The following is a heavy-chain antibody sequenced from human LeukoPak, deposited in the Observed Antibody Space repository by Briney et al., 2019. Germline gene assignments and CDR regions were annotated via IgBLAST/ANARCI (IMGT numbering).Heavy chain of an antibody. CDR2: INHSGST. V-gene: IGHV4-34*01. CDR1: GGSFSGYY. D-gene: IGHD4-11*01. Sequence: PSETLSLTCAVYGGSFSGYYWSWIRQPPGKGLEWIGEINHSGSTNYNPSLKSRVTISVDTSKNQFSLKLSSVTAADTAVYYCARGRTTETTFYYYYHGMDVWGQGTRSPSP. CDR3: ARGRTTETTFYYYYHGMDV. J-gene: IGHJ6*02.